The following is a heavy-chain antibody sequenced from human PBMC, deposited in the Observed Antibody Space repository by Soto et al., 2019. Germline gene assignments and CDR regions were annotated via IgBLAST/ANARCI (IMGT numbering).Heavy chain of an antibody. Sequence: SETLSLTCAVSGGSISSTNCWTWVRQPPGKGMEWIGSIYYSGSTYYNPSLKSRVTISVDTSKNQFSLKLSSVTAADTAVYYCACIFSGGYGYGFYYYGMDVWGQGTTVT. CDR2: IYYSGST. V-gene: IGHV4-39*01. J-gene: IGHJ6*02. D-gene: IGHD5-18*01. CDR1: GGSISSTNC. CDR3: ACIFSGGYGYGFYYYGMDV.